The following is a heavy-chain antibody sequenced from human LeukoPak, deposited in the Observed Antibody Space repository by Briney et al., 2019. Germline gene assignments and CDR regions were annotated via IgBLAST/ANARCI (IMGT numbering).Heavy chain of an antibody. D-gene: IGHD3-10*01. CDR3: ARGYPPNQATMVRGRGPRVDY. V-gene: IGHV1-2*02. J-gene: IGHJ4*02. CDR2: INPNSGGT. CDR1: GYTFTGYY. Sequence: ASVKVSYKASGYTFTGYYMHWVRQAPGQGLEWMGWINPNSGGTNYAQKFQGRVTMTRDTSISTAYMELSRLRSDDTAVYYCARGYPPNQATMVRGRGPRVDYWGQGTLVTVSS.